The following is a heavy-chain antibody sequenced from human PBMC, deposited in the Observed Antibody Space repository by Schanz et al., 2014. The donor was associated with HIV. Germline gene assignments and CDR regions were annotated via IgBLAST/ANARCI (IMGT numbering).Heavy chain of an antibody. J-gene: IGHJ6*02. V-gene: IGHV3-7*01. CDR3: ARGLGAPYYDFRSGYYKGVIYYGMDV. D-gene: IGHD3-3*01. CDR1: GFTFSNYW. Sequence: EVQLLESGGGLVQPGGSLRLSCAASGFTFSNYWMIWVRQAPGKGLEWVANIKEDGGDEFYADSVKGRLTISRDNAKNTLYLQMNSLRAEDTAVYYCARGLGAPYYDFRSGYYKGVIYYGMDVWGQGTTVTVSS. CDR2: IKEDGGDE.